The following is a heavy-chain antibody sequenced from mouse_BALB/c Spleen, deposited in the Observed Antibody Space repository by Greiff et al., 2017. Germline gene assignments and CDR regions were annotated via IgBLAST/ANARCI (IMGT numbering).Heavy chain of an antibody. V-gene: IGHV10-1*02. D-gene: IGHD1-1*01. Sequence: EVQRVESGGGLVQPKGSLKLSCAASGFTFNTYAMNWVRQAPGKGLEWVARIRSKSNNYATYYADSVKDRFTISRDDSQSMLYLQMNNLKTEDTAMYYCVRHPPYGSSYWYFDVWGAGTTVTVSS. CDR1: GFTFNTYA. CDR2: IRSKSNNYAT. J-gene: IGHJ1*01. CDR3: VRHPPYGSSYWYFDV.